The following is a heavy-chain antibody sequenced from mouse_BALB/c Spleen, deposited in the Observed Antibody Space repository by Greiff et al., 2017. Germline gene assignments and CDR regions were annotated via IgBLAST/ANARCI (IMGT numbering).Heavy chain of an antibody. D-gene: IGHD3-1*01. V-gene: IGHV1S56*01. Sequence: VQLQESGPELVKPGASVRISCKASGYTFTSYYIHWVKQRPGQGLEWIGWIYPGNVNTKYNEKFKGKATLTADKSSSTAYMQLSSLTSEDSAVYFCARSVSSGSAWFAYWGQGTLVTVSA. J-gene: IGHJ3*01. CDR3: ARSVSSGSAWFAY. CDR1: GYTFTSYY. CDR2: IYPGNVNT.